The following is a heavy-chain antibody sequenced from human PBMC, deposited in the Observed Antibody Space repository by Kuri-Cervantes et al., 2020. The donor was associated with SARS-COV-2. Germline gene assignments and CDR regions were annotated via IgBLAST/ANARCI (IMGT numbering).Heavy chain of an antibody. Sequence: GESLKISWAASGFTFSSYSMNWVRQAPGKGLEWVSSIISSSSYIYYADSVKGRFTISRDNAKNSLYLQMNSLRAEDTAVYYCARDRGSNNSYYGMDVWGQGTTVTVSS. CDR1: GFTFSSYS. J-gene: IGHJ6*02. CDR2: IISSSSYI. CDR3: ARDRGSNNSYYGMDV. D-gene: IGHD3-10*01. V-gene: IGHV3-21*01.